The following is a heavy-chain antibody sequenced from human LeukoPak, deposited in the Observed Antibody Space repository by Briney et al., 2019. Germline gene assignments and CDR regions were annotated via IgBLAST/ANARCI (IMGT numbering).Heavy chain of an antibody. CDR1: GFTFDDYA. J-gene: IGHJ6*02. D-gene: IGHD6-19*01. V-gene: IGHV3-9*01. CDR3: AKDIIAVAGFYYGMDV. CDR2: ISWNSGSI. Sequence: GGSLRLSCAASGFTFDDYAMHWVRQAPGKGLEWVAGISWNSGSIGYADSVKGRFTISRDNAKNSLYLQMNSLRAEDTALYYCAKDIIAVAGFYYGMDVWGQGTTVTVSS.